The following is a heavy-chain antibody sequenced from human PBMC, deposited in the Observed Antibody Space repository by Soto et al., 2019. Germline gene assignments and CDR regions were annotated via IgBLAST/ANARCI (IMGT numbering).Heavy chain of an antibody. CDR2: IYYSGST. CDR1: GGSISSSSYY. Sequence: QLQLQESGPGLVKPSETLSLTCTVSGGSISSSSYYWGWIRQPPGKGLEWIGSIYYSGSTYYNPSLKSRVTISVDTSKNQFSLRLSSVTAADTAVYYCAVTGPSEARFGEDYWGQGTLVTVSS. J-gene: IGHJ4*02. D-gene: IGHD3-10*01. V-gene: IGHV4-39*01. CDR3: AVTGPSEARFGEDY.